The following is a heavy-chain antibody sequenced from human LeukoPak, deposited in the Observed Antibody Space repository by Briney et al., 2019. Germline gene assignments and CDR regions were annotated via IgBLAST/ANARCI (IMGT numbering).Heavy chain of an antibody. V-gene: IGHV4-59*01. Sequence: SETLSLTCTVSGGSISSYYWSWLRQPPGKGLEWIGYIYYSGSTNYNPSLKSRVTISVDTSKNQFSLKLSSVTAADTAVYYCARPQTSDWYFDLWGRGTLVTVSS. CDR1: GGSISSYY. CDR2: IYYSGST. J-gene: IGHJ2*01. CDR3: ARPQTSDWYFDL. D-gene: IGHD6-6*01.